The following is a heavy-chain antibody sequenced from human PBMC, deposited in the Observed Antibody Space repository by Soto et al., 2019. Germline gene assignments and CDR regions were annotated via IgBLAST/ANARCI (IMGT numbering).Heavy chain of an antibody. CDR2: FDPEDGET. J-gene: IGHJ5*02. V-gene: IGHV1-24*01. D-gene: IGHD3-22*01. Sequence: ASVKVSCKVSGYTLTELSMHWVRQAPGKGLEWMGGFDPEDGETIYAQKFQGRVTMTEDTSTDTAYMELSSLRSEDTAVYYCATVSYYDSSKRPFDPWGQGTMVTVYS. CDR1: GYTLTELS. CDR3: ATVSYYDSSKRPFDP.